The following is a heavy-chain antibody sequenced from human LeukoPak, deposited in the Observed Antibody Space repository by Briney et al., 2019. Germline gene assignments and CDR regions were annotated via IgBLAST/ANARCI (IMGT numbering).Heavy chain of an antibody. J-gene: IGHJ4*02. Sequence: ASVKVSCKASGGTFSSYAISWVRQAPGQGLEWMGGIIPIFGTANYAQKFQGRVTITADESTSTAYMELSSLRSEDTAVYYCARTSSGWSSQFDYWGQGTLVTVSS. CDR3: ARTSSGWSSQFDY. V-gene: IGHV1-69*13. D-gene: IGHD6-19*01. CDR1: GGTFSSYA. CDR2: IIPIFGTA.